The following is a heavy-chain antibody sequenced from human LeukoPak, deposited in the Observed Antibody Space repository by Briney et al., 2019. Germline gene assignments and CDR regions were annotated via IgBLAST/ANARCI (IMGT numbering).Heavy chain of an antibody. CDR2: IVVGSGNT. Sequence: SVKVSCKASGFTFTSSTMQWVRQARGQRLERIGWIVVGSGNTHYAQKFQERVTITRDMSTSTAYMELSSLRSEDTAVYYCAAVRSSYYYYGMDVWGQGTTVTVSS. CDR1: GFTFTSST. V-gene: IGHV1-58*02. J-gene: IGHJ6*02. D-gene: IGHD6-6*01. CDR3: AAVRSSYYYYGMDV.